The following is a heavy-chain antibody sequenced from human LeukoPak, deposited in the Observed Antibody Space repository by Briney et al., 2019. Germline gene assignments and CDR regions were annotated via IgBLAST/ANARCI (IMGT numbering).Heavy chain of an antibody. V-gene: IGHV4-34*01. CDR1: GGSFSGYY. CDR3: ARRGWLRLGRHYFDY. Sequence: SETLSLTCAVYGGSFSGYYWSWIRQPPGKGLEWIGEINHSGSTNYNPSLKSRVTISVDTSKNQFSLKLSSVTAADTAVYYCARRGWLRLGRHYFDYWGQGTLVTVSS. D-gene: IGHD5-12*01. CDR2: INHSGST. J-gene: IGHJ4*02.